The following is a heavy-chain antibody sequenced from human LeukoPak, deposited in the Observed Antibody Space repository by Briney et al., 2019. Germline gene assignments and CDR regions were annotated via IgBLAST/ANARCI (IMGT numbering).Heavy chain of an antibody. CDR1: GFTFDDYA. V-gene: IGHV3-9*01. Sequence: GGSLRLSCAASGFTFDDYAMHWVRQAPRKGLEWVSRIRWNSGSIGYADSVKGRFTISRDNTKNSLYLPMNSLRAEDTALYYCAKDLGGNYYYYMDVWGKGTTVTVSS. CDR3: AKDLGGNYYYYMDV. CDR2: IRWNSGSI. J-gene: IGHJ6*03.